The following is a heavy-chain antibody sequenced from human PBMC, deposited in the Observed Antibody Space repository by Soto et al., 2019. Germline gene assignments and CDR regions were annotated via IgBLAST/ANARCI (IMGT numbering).Heavy chain of an antibody. Sequence: EVQLVESGGGLIQPGGSLRLSCAASGFTVSSNYMSWVRQAPGKGLEWVSVIYSGGNTYYADSVKGRFTISRDNSKNTLYLQMNSLSAEDTAVYDCASARGYYDTSGYSGYYFDYWGQGTLVTVSS. CDR3: ASARGYYDTSGYSGYYFDY. CDR1: GFTVSSNY. V-gene: IGHV3-53*01. D-gene: IGHD3-22*01. CDR2: IYSGGNT. J-gene: IGHJ4*02.